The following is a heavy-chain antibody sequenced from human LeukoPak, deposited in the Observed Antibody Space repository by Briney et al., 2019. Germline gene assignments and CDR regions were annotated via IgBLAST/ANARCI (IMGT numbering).Heavy chain of an antibody. J-gene: IGHJ6*02. Sequence: ASVKVSCKASGYTFTSYGISWVRQAPGQGLEWMGWISAYNGNTNYAQKLQGRVTMTTDTSTSTAYMELRSLRSDDTAVYYCARDREYGGSQQAGELVYYYGMDVWGQGTAVTVSS. CDR2: ISAYNGNT. CDR3: ARDREYGGSQQAGELVYYYGMDV. CDR1: GYTFTSYG. D-gene: IGHD4-23*01. V-gene: IGHV1-18*01.